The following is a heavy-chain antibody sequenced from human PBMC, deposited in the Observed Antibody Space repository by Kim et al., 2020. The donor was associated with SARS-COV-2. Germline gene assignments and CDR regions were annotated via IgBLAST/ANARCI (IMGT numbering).Heavy chain of an antibody. CDR1: GFTFSSYG. CDR3: AKGVQQWLVLDY. Sequence: GGSLRLSCAASGFTFSSYGIHWVRQAPGKGLEWVAVIWSDGSYKYYADSVKGRFTISRDNSKNTLYLQMNNLRAEDTAVYYCAKGVQQWLVLDYWGRGTLVTVSS. J-gene: IGHJ4*02. CDR2: IWSDGSYK. V-gene: IGHV3-33*06. D-gene: IGHD6-19*01.